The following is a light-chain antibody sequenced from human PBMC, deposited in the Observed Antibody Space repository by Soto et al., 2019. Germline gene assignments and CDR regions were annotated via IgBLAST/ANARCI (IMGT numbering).Light chain of an antibody. Sequence: IVMTQSPGTLSVSPGGRVTLSRRASQSVGNNLAWHQQKPGQAPRLLIYGASTRATGFPARFSGSGSGTEFTLTISSLQSEDFAVYYCQQYNGWPITFGQGTRLEIK. J-gene: IGKJ5*01. V-gene: IGKV3-15*01. CDR1: QSVGNN. CDR2: GAS. CDR3: QQYNGWPIT.